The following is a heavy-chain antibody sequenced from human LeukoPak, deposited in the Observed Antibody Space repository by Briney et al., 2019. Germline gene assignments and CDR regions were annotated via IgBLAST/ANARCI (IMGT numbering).Heavy chain of an antibody. J-gene: IGHJ4*02. CDR2: INPKSGGT. V-gene: IGHV1-2*02. CDR1: GYTFTGYY. D-gene: IGHD3-10*02. CDR3: ASGCGFRKWAVSPIIVRGGDLDY. Sequence: ASVKVSCKASGYTFTGYYMHWVRQAPGQGREWMGWINPKSGGTNYAQKSQGRVTMPRATSISTAYMKLSSLKADVPAVYYCASGCGFRKWAVSPIIVRGGDLDYWGQGTMVTVSS.